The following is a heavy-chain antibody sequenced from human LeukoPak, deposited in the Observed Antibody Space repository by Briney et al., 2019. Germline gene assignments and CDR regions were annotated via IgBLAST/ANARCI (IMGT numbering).Heavy chain of an antibody. D-gene: IGHD5-24*01. CDR2: IYYSGST. CDR1: GGSISSSSYY. V-gene: IGHV4-39*01. CDR3: ARKGDGYNYYFDY. J-gene: IGHJ4*02. Sequence: PSETLSLTCTVSGGSISSSSYYWGWIRQPPGKGLEWIGSIYYSGSTYSNPSHKSRVTISVDTYKNQFTLKLSSVTAADTAVYYCARKGDGYNYYFDYWGQGTLVTVSS.